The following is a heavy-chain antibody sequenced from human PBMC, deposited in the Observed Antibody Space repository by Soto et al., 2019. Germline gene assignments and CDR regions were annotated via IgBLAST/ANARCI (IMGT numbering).Heavy chain of an antibody. J-gene: IGHJ6*02. Sequence: GGSLRLSCAASGFTFSSYAMSWVRQAPGKGLEWVSAISGSGGSTYYADSVKGRFTISRDNSKNTLYLQMNSLRAEDTAVYYCAKVLSTTVWIEWGWGETYYGMDVWGQGTTVTVSS. CDR2: ISGSGGST. CDR1: GFTFSSYA. D-gene: IGHD4-4*01. V-gene: IGHV3-23*01. CDR3: AKVLSTTVWIEWGWGETYYGMDV.